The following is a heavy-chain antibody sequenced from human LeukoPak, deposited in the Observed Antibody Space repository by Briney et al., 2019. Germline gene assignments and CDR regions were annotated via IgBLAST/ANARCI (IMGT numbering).Heavy chain of an antibody. Sequence: GASVKVSFKSSGYTFTSYGISWVRQAPGQGLEWMGWISAYNGNTNDAQKLKGRVTMTTDTSTSTAYMELRSLRSDDTAVYYCARWRGVYYYDSSGAHAFDIWGQGTMVTVSS. J-gene: IGHJ3*02. CDR1: GYTFTSYG. D-gene: IGHD3-22*01. CDR3: ARWRGVYYYDSSGAHAFDI. CDR2: ISAYNGNT. V-gene: IGHV1-18*01.